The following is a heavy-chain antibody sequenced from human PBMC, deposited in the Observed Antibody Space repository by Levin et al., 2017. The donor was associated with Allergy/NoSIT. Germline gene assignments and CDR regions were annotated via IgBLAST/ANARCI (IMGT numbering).Heavy chain of an antibody. V-gene: IGHV3-23*01. CDR2: IRPTGDRT. J-gene: IGHJ4*02. D-gene: IGHD6-13*01. CDR1: GFTFSSYA. CDR3: ARETGGSGWYTVDY. Sequence: ASVKVSCAASGFTFSSYAMAWVRQAPGKGLQWVSTIRPTGDRTYYADSVEGRFTISRDNSKSTVYLQMNSLRAEDTAKYYCARETGGSGWYTVDYWGRGTLVTVSS.